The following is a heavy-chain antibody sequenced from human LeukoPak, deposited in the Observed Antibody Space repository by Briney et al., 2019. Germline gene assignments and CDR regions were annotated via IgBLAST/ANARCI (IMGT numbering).Heavy chain of an antibody. CDR2: ISAYNGNT. V-gene: IGHV1-18*01. D-gene: IGHD2-15*01. Sequence: ASVKVSCKASGYTFTSYGISWVRQAPGQGLEWMGWISAYNGNTNYAQKLQGRVTMTTDTSTSTAYMELRSLRSDDTAVYYCARAPVGYCSGGSCYLSNWFDPWGQGTLVTVSS. CDR1: GYTFTSYG. J-gene: IGHJ5*02. CDR3: ARAPVGYCSGGSCYLSNWFDP.